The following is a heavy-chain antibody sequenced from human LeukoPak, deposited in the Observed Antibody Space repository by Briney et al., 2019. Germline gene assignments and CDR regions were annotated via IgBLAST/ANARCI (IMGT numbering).Heavy chain of an antibody. V-gene: IGHV3-23*01. Sequence: GGSLRLSCAASGFRFSSYAMSWVRQAPGKGLEWVSAISGSGVSTYYADSVKGRFTISRDNSKNTVYLQMNSLRVEDTAVYYCARDSGDSSGYYPGYWGQGTLVTVSS. CDR3: ARDSGDSSGYYPGY. CDR1: GFRFSSYA. J-gene: IGHJ4*02. D-gene: IGHD3-22*01. CDR2: ISGSGVST.